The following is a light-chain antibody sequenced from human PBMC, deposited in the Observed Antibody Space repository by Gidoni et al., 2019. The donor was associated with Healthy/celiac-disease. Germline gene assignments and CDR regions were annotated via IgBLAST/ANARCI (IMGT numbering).Light chain of an antibody. CDR2: QDS. Sequence: SYELTQPPSVSVSPGQTASITCSGDTLGDKYACWYQQKPGQSPVLVIYQDSKRPLGIPERFSGSNSGNTATLTISGTQAMDEADYYCQAWDSSTGVVFGGGTKLTVL. CDR3: QAWDSSTGVV. V-gene: IGLV3-1*01. CDR1: TLGDKY. J-gene: IGLJ2*01.